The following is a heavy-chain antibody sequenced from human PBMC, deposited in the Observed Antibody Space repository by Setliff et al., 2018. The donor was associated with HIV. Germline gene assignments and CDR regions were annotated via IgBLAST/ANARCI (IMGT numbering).Heavy chain of an antibody. CDR1: GGSISSHY. CDR3: ARAGYYGSTSYWEHFQH. V-gene: IGHV4-59*11. J-gene: IGHJ1*01. Sequence: SETLSLTCTVSGGSISSHYWSWIRQPPGKGLEWIGSIYYNGITNYNPSLKSRVTVSVDTSKNQFSLKLSSVTAADTAVYYCARAGYYGSTSYWEHFQHWGQGTLVTVSS. D-gene: IGHD3-22*01. CDR2: IYYNGIT.